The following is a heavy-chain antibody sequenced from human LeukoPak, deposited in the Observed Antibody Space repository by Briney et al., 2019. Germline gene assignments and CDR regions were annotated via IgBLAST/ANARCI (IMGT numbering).Heavy chain of an antibody. CDR1: GGSISSYY. CDR2: IYYSGST. Sequence: PSETLPLTCTVSGGSISSYYWSWIRQPPGKGLEWIGYIYYSGSTHYNPSLESRVTISVDTSKNQFSLKLTSVTAADTAVYYCARYDYSNYGYFDYWGQGTLVTVSS. J-gene: IGHJ4*02. D-gene: IGHD4-11*01. V-gene: IGHV4-59*01. CDR3: ARYDYSNYGYFDY.